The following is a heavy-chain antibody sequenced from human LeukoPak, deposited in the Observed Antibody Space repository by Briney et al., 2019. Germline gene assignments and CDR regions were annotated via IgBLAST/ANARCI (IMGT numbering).Heavy chain of an antibody. CDR2: ISYDGSNK. D-gene: IGHD7-27*01. V-gene: IGHV3-30-3*01. J-gene: IGHJ4*02. Sequence: GGSLRLSCAASGFTFSSYAMHWVRQAPGKGLEWVAVISYDGSNKYYADSVKGRFTISRDNSKNTLYLQMNSLRAEDTAVYYCARRPTGDPDDYWGQGTLVTVSS. CDR1: GFTFSSYA. CDR3: ARRPTGDPDDY.